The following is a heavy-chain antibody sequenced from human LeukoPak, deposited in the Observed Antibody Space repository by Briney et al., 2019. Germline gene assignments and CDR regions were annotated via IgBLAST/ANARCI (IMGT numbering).Heavy chain of an antibody. Sequence: GASVKVSCKASGYTFTSYGISWVGQAPGQGLEWMGWISAYNGNTNYAQKMQGRVTLTTDTSTSTAFMGLRSLRSDDTAVYYCARGGVEVPKIDHWGQGTLVTVSS. CDR1: GYTFTSYG. CDR2: ISAYNGNT. V-gene: IGHV1-18*01. J-gene: IGHJ4*02. D-gene: IGHD2-2*01. CDR3: ARGGVEVPKIDH.